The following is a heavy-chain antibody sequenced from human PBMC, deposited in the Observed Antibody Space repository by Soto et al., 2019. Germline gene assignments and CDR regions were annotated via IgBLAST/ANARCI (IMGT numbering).Heavy chain of an antibody. V-gene: IGHV1-69*08. Sequence: QVQLVQSGAEVKKPGSSVKVSCKASGGTFSSQTFSWVRQAPGQGLDWMGKIIPVIGAPHYAQKFRDRGSITSDKPMGNAYLELTSLTFEDTAVYYCARRILQSGNYFNAVYIWGQGTKVTV. CDR3: ARRILQSGNYFNAVYI. J-gene: IGHJ3*02. D-gene: IGHD3-22*01. CDR2: IIPVIGAP. CDR1: GGTFSSQT.